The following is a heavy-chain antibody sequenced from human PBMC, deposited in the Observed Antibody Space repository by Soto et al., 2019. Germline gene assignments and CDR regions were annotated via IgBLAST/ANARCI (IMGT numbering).Heavy chain of an antibody. Sequence: GGSLRLSCAASGLTVSSSYMSWVRQAPGKGLQWVSAISGSGGSTYYTDSVKGRFTISRDNSKNTLYLQMNSLRAEDTAVYYCAKDLGYCSGGSCYFPFDYWGQGTLVTVSS. CDR3: AKDLGYCSGGSCYFPFDY. V-gene: IGHV3-23*01. D-gene: IGHD2-15*01. CDR1: GLTVSSSY. CDR2: ISGSGGST. J-gene: IGHJ4*02.